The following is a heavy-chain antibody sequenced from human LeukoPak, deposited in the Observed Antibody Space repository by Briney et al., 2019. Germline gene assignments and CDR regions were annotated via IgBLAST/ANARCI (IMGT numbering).Heavy chain of an antibody. Sequence: GGSLRLSCAASGFTFSSYWMSWVRQAPGKGLEWVANIKQDGSEKYYVDSVKGRFTISRDNAKNSQYLQMNSLRAEDTAVYYCARADLYYYYYGMDVWGQGTTVTVSS. CDR1: GFTFSSYW. J-gene: IGHJ6*02. V-gene: IGHV3-7*01. D-gene: IGHD2-21*02. CDR3: ARADLYYYYYGMDV. CDR2: IKQDGSEK.